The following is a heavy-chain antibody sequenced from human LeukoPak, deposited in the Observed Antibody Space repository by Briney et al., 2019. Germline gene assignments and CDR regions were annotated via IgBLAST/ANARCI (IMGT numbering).Heavy chain of an antibody. CDR3: ARREDDYVWGSYRYTSDY. J-gene: IGHJ4*02. V-gene: IGHV4-39*01. CDR2: IYYSGST. Sequence: SETLSLTCTVSGGSISSSSYYWVWIRQPPGKGLEWIGSIYYSGSTYYNPSLKSRVTISVDTSKNQFSLKLSSVTAADTAVYYCARREDDYVWGSYRYTSDYWGQGTLVTVSS. CDR1: GGSISSSSYY. D-gene: IGHD3-16*02.